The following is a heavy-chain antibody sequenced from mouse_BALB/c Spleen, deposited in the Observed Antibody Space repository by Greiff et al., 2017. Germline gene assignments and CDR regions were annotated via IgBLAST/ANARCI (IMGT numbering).Heavy chain of an antibody. Sequence: EVQLVESGPELVKPGASVKISCKASGYSFTGYFMNWVKQSHGKSLEWIGRINPYNGDTFYNQKFKGKATLTVDKSSSTAHMELLSLTSEDSAVYYCGRGPYYRYDVRDAMDYWGQGTSVTVSS. V-gene: IGHV1-37*01. CDR1: GYSFTGYF. CDR3: GRGPYYRYDVRDAMDY. J-gene: IGHJ4*01. D-gene: IGHD2-14*01. CDR2: INPYNGDT.